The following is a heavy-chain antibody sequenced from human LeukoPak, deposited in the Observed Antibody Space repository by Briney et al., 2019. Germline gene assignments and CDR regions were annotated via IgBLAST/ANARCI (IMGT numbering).Heavy chain of an antibody. CDR1: GGSISSSNW. CDR3: AVIAAAGIYTGTLPPFDY. J-gene: IGHJ4*02. V-gene: IGHV4-4*02. Sequence: PSETLSLTCAVSGGSISSSNWWSWVRQPPGKGLEWIGEIYHSGSTNYNPSLKSRVTISVDKSKNQFSLKLSSVTAADTAVYYCAVIAAAGIYTGTLPPFDYWGQGTLVTVSS. D-gene: IGHD6-13*01. CDR2: IYHSGST.